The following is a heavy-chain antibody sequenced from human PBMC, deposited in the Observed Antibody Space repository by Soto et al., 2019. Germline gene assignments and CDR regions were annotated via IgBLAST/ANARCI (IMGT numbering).Heavy chain of an antibody. J-gene: IGHJ6*02. CDR1: GFTFTIYA. V-gene: IGHV3-30-3*01. D-gene: IGHD2-21*01. CDR3: ARPGVAMSYHYFYGMDV. Sequence: QGQLVESGGGVVQPGRSLRLSCAASGFTFTIYAIHWVRQAPGKGLEWVAVMSYDGSNKYYADSVKGRFTISRDTSENTLHLQMNSLRTEDTAVYYCARPGVAMSYHYFYGMDVWGQGTTVTVSS. CDR2: MSYDGSNK.